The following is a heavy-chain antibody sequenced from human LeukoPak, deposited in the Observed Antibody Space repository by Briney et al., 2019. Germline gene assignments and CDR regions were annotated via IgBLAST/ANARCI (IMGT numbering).Heavy chain of an antibody. CDR2: IYYSGST. J-gene: IGHJ4*02. CDR3: ARERDSYGQNPFDY. Sequence: PSETLSLTCTVSGGSISSSSNYWGWIRQPPGKGLEWIGGIYYSGSTYYNPSLKSRVTISVDTSKNQFSLKLSSVTAADTAVYYCARERDSYGQNPFDYWGQGTLVTVSS. V-gene: IGHV4-39*07. D-gene: IGHD5-18*01. CDR1: GGSISSSSNY.